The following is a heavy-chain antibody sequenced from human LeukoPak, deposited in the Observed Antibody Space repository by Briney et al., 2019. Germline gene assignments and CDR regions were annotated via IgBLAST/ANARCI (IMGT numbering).Heavy chain of an antibody. V-gene: IGHV1-18*01. CDR3: ARAYYGGNRPTDY. Sequence: ASVKVSCKASGYSFTSYGISWVRQAPGQGLEWMGRIGAYNGNTDYAQKFQGRVTMTTDTSTSTAYMEVRSLRSDDAAVYYCARAYYGGNRPTDYWGQGTLVTVSS. J-gene: IGHJ4*02. CDR1: GYSFTSYG. CDR2: IGAYNGNT. D-gene: IGHD4-23*01.